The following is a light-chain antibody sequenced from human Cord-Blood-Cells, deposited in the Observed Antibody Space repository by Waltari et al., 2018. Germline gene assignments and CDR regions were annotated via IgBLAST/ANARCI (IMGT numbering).Light chain of an antibody. CDR3: SSYAGSNNYV. CDR1: SSDVGGYNY. CDR2: EVS. V-gene: IGLV2-8*01. Sequence: QSALTQPPSASGSPGQSVTISCTGTSSDVGGYNYVSWYQQHPGKAPKLMIYEVSKRPSGGPDRFSGSKSGNTASLTVSGLQAEDEADYYCSSYAGSNNYVFGTGSKVPVL. J-gene: IGLJ1*01.